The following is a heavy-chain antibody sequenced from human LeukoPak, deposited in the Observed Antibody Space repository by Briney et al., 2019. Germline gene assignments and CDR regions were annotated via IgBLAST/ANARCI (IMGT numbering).Heavy chain of an antibody. CDR2: IHYSGAT. J-gene: IGHJ4*02. V-gene: IGHV4-59*08. CDR3: ATLRGASTAVFDS. Sequence: SETLSLTCTVSGGSINYDYWSWIRQSPGKRLEWIGYIHYSGATNYSPSLNSRVTITVDTSKNQLSLKLSSVTAADTALYYCATLRGASTAVFDSWGQGTLVTVSS. D-gene: IGHD2-21*02. CDR1: GGSINYDY.